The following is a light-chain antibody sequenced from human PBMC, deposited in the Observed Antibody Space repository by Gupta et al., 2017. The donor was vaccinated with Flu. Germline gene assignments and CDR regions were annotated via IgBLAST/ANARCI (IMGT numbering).Light chain of an antibody. CDR2: QVS. CDR1: HSLVYSDGNTY. J-gene: IGKJ2*01. V-gene: IGKV2-30*01. Sequence: VVMPHSPPSLPVTLGQRASISCTSSHSLVYSDGNTYLNWFQQRPGQSPRRLLYQVSGGDSGVQDRFSGSGSGTDFTLNISRVEAEDVGVYYYIQAKHSYTFGQGTKLEIK. CDR3: IQAKHSYT.